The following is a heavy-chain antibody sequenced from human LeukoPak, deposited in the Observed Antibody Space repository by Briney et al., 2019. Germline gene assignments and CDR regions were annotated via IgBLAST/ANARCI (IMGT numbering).Heavy chain of an antibody. CDR1: GYTLTELS. CDR2: FDPEDGET. Sequence: ASVKVSCKVSGYTLTELSMHRVRQAPGKGLEWMGGFDPEDGETIYAQKFQGRVTMTRDTSTSTVYMELSSLRSEDTAVYYCARFQSGYDSPYDYWGQGTLVTVSS. D-gene: IGHD5-12*01. J-gene: IGHJ4*02. V-gene: IGHV1-24*01. CDR3: ARFQSGYDSPYDY.